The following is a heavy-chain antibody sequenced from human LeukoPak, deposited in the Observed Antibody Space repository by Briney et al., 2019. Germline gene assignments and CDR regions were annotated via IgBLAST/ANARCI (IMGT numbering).Heavy chain of an antibody. J-gene: IGHJ3*01. D-gene: IGHD3-16*01. CDR3: VRVGGAFDL. CDR1: GFTFSSYS. CDR2: IDSSGGYM. V-gene: IGHV3-21*06. Sequence: KPWGSLRLSCAASGFTFSSYSMNWARQAPGKGLEWVSSIDSSGGYMFYADSVKGRFIISRDNAKDSLYLQMNSLRAEDTAVYYCVRVGGAFDLWGQGTRVSVSS.